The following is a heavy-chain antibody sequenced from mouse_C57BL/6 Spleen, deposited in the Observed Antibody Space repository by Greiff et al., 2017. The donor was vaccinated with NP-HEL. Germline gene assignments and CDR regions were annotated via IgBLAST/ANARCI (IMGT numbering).Heavy chain of an antibody. J-gene: IGHJ1*03. D-gene: IGHD2-5*01. CDR1: GYTFTSYW. CDR2: IDPSDSYT. V-gene: IGHV1-69*01. CDR3: ARKGAYYSNYGFDV. Sequence: QVQLQQPGAELVMPGASVKLSCKASGYTFTSYWMHWVKQRPGQGLEWIGEIDPSDSYTNYNQKFKGKSTLTVDKSSITAYMQLSSLTSEDSADYYCARKGAYYSNYGFDVWGTGTTVTVSS.